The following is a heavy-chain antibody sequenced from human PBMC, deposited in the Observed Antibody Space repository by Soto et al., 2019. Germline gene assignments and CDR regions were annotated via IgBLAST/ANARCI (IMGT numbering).Heavy chain of an antibody. CDR3: SGSLHY. CDR2: INQDGSKK. V-gene: IGHV3-7*01. CDR1: GFTFSTYW. J-gene: IGHJ4*02. Sequence: RLSCAASGFTFSTYWMDWVRQAPGKGLEWVANINQDGSKKNYVDSVKGRFTISRDNAKNSLYLQMSSLTAEDSALYYCSGSLHYWGQGTLVTVSS.